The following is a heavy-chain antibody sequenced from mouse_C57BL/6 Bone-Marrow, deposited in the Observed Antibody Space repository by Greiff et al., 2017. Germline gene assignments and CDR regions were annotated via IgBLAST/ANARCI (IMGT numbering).Heavy chain of an antibody. CDR3: AKWEYPYAMDY. V-gene: IGHV2-3*01. CDR1: GFSLNSYG. CDR2: IWGDGGT. Sequence: QVQLKESGPGLVAPSQSLSITCTVSGFSLNSYGVSWVRQPPGKGLEWLGVIWGDGGTNYHSALISRLSISKDNSKSQDCLKLNSLQTYDTATYYCAKWEYPYAMDYWGPGTSVTVS. J-gene: IGHJ4*01. D-gene: IGHD5-1*01.